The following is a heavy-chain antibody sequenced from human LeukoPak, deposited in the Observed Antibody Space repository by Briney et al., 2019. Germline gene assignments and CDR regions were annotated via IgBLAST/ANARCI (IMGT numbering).Heavy chain of an antibody. D-gene: IGHD2-2*01. V-gene: IGHV3-13*01. J-gene: IGHJ4*02. CDR2: IGTAGDT. Sequence: GGSLRLSCAASGFTFSSYDMHWVRQATGKGLEWVSAIGTAGDTYYPGSVKGRFTISRENAKNSLYLQMNSLRAGDTAVYYCAKSCSSTSCYFDYWGQGTLVTVSS. CDR3: AKSCSSTSCYFDY. CDR1: GFTFSSYD.